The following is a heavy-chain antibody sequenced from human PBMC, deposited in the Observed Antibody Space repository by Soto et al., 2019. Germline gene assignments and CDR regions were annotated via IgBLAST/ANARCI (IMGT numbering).Heavy chain of an antibody. CDR2: TNTYNGNT. V-gene: IGHV1-18*04. CDR3: ARGTTPDYFDF. D-gene: IGHD1-1*01. CDR1: GYTFTNYG. Sequence: HVQLVQSGPEVKKPGASVKVSCKTSGYTFTNYGISWVRQAPGQGLEWMGWTNTYNGNTKYAQDLQGRVTMTADTSTNTAYLDLRSLRSDDTAVFFCARGTTPDYFDFWGQGTLVTVSS. J-gene: IGHJ4*02.